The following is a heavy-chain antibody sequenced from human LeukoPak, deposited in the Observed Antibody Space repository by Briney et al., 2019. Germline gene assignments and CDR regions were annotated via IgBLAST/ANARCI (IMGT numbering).Heavy chain of an antibody. J-gene: IGHJ6*02. Sequence: QPGGSLRLSCATSGFTFRNYAMHWVRQAPGKGLEWVAVILYDGSSKYTDSVKGRFTISRDNSKNTLYLQMNSLRAEDTAVYYCARDLLGMDVWGQGTTVTVSS. CDR3: ARDLLGMDV. V-gene: IGHV3-30-3*01. CDR1: GFTFRNYA. CDR2: ILYDGSSK.